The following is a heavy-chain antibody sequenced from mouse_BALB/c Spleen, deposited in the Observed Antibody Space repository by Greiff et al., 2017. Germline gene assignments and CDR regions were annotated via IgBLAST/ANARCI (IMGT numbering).Heavy chain of an antibody. J-gene: IGHJ3*01. CDR2: ISSGGST. Sequence: EVHLVESGGGLVKPGGSLKLSCAASGFTFSSYAMSWVRQTPEKRLEWVASISSGGSTYYPDSVKGRFTISRDNARNILYLQMSSLRSEDTAMYYCAREEDYDAFAYWGQGTLVTVSA. D-gene: IGHD2-4*01. CDR3: AREEDYDAFAY. CDR1: GFTFSSYA. V-gene: IGHV5-6-5*01.